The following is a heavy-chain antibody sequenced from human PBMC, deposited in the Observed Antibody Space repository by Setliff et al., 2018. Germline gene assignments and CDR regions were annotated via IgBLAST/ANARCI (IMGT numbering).Heavy chain of an antibody. CDR3: AAANFWSGYLFHAFDI. CDR2: INPNSGGT. J-gene: IGHJ3*02. Sequence: GASVKVSCKASGYTFTGYYMHWVRQAPGQGLEWMGWINPNSGGTNYAQKFQGWVTMTRDTSISTAYMELSRLRSDDTAVYYCAAANFWSGYLFHAFDIWGQGTMVTVSS. V-gene: IGHV1-2*04. CDR1: GYTFTGYY. D-gene: IGHD3-3*01.